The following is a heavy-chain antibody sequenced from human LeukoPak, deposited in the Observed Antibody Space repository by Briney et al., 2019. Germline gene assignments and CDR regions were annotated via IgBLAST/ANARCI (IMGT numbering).Heavy chain of an antibody. J-gene: IGHJ4*02. CDR2: IYSGGST. Sequence: GGSLRLSCAASGFTVSSNYMSWVRQAPGKGLEWVSVIYSGGSTYYADSVKGRFTISRDNAKKSLYLQMNSLRGEDTAVYFCVRVTTNGYFDYWGQGSLVTVSS. CDR3: VRVTTNGYFDY. D-gene: IGHD1-1*01. V-gene: IGHV3-53*01. CDR1: GFTVSSNY.